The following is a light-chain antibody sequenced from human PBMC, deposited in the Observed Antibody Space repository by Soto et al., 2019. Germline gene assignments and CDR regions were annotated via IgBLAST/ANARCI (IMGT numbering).Light chain of an antibody. CDR3: QQTSSTPT. CDR2: AAS. J-gene: IGKJ4*01. V-gene: IGKV1-39*01. Sequence: DIQLTQSPSSLSASVGDRVTITCRASQSIRSYLNWYHQKPGKAPKLLIYAASSLQTGVSSRFSGSGSGTDFTLTISNLQPEDFATYYCQQTSSTPTFGGGTKVEIK. CDR1: QSIRSY.